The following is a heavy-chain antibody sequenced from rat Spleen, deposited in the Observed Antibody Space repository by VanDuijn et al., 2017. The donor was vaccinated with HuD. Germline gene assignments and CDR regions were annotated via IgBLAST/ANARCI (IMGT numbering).Heavy chain of an antibody. CDR2: ISYDGSST. J-gene: IGHJ3*01. Sequence: EVQLVESGGGLVQPGRSLKLSCAASGFTFSDYNMAWVRQAPKKGLEWVATISYDGSSTYYRDSVKGRFTISRDNAKRTLYLQMDSLRSEDTATYYCARHGYSSYGWFAYWGQGTLVTVSS. D-gene: IGHD1-2*01. CDR1: GFTFSDYN. CDR3: ARHGYSSYGWFAY. V-gene: IGHV5-7*01.